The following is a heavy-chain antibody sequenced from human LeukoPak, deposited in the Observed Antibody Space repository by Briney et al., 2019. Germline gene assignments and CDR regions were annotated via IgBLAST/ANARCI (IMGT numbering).Heavy chain of an antibody. CDR3: ARQEGGYYGSGSYYPDYYYYMDV. CDR2: IYYSGST. V-gene: IGHV4-39*01. Sequence: PSQSLSLTCTVSGRSIISSSYYWGWIRQPPGKGLEWIGSIYYSGSTYNHPSLQSRATISVDTSKNQFSLKLSSVTAADTAVYYCARQEGGYYGSGSYYPDYYYYMDVWGKGTTVTVSS. CDR1: GRSIISSSYY. D-gene: IGHD3-10*01. J-gene: IGHJ6*03.